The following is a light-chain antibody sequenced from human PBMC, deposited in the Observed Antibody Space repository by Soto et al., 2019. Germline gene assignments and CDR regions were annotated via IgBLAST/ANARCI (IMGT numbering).Light chain of an antibody. CDR3: QQYDSTPRT. CDR1: QSVLYSANNKNC. Sequence: DIVMTQSPDSLAVSLGERATINCKSSQSVLYSANNKNCLAWYQQKPGQPPKLLLYWASTRESGVPDRFSGSGSGTDFTLTISSLQAEDAAVYYCQQYDSTPRTFGQGTKVEIK. V-gene: IGKV4-1*01. CDR2: WAS. J-gene: IGKJ1*01.